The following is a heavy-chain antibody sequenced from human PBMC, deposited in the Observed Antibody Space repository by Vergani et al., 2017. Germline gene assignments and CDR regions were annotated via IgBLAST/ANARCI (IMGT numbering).Heavy chain of an antibody. CDR2: IYSSGST. CDR3: ARVPRIESWFDP. V-gene: IGHV4-39*07. J-gene: IGHJ5*02. CDR1: GCPISSSSYY. Sequence: QLQLQESGPGLVKPSETLSLTCTVSGCPISSSSYYWGWIRRPPGKGLEWIGSIYSSGSTYDNPSLKSRGTISVDTSKNQFSLKLSSVTAADTAVYYCARVPRIESWFDPWGRGTLVTGSS.